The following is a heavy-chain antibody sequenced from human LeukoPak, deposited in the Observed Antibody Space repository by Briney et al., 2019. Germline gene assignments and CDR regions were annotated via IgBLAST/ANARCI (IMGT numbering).Heavy chain of an antibody. CDR1: GYSFTSYW. J-gene: IGHJ4*02. CDR3: ARLRGYCSGGSCYGEFDY. CDR2: IYPGDSDT. Sequence: GESLQISCKGSGYSFTSYWIGWVRQLPGKGLEWMGIIYPGDSDTRYSPSVQGQVTISADKSISTAYLQWSSLKASDTAMYYCARLRGYCSGGSCYGEFDYWGQGTLVTVSS. D-gene: IGHD2-15*01. V-gene: IGHV5-51*01.